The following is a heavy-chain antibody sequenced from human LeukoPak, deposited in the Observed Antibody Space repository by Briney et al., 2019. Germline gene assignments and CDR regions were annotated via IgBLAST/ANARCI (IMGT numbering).Heavy chain of an antibody. D-gene: IGHD6-13*01. J-gene: IGHJ4*02. CDR1: GGTFSSYA. CDR2: IIPIFGTA. CDR3: ARVPQMSSSWYLFDY. V-gene: IGHV1-69*13. Sequence: SVKVSCKASGGTFSSYAISWVRQAPGQGLEWMGGIIPIFGTANYAQKFQGRVMITADESTSTAYMELSSLRSEDTAVYYCARVPQMSSSWYLFDYWGQGTLVTVSS.